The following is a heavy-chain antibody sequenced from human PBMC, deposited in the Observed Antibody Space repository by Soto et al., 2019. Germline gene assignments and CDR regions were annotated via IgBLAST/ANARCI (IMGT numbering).Heavy chain of an antibody. D-gene: IGHD4-17*01. CDR3: VKNGAYAPDY. V-gene: IGHV4-4*02. Sequence: ETLSLTCAVAGDSISSDNWWSWVRQPPEKGLEWIGEIYRGTSPTYNPSLESRVTISVDKSKNQFSLKLNSVTAADTAVYYCVKNGAYAPDYWGQGTLVTVSS. J-gene: IGHJ4*02. CDR1: GDSISSDNW. CDR2: IYRGTSP.